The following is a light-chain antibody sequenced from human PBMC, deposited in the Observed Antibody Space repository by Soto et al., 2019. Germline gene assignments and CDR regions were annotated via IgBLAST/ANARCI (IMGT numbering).Light chain of an antibody. J-gene: IGKJ1*01. Sequence: DIQLTQSPSSLSASVGDRVTVTCRASQSINSYLNWYQQEPGKAPKLLIYAASSLQSGVPSRFSSSGSGTDFTLTISILQPEDFATYYCQQSYSTPRTFGQGTRVGIK. V-gene: IGKV1-39*01. CDR2: AAS. CDR3: QQSYSTPRT. CDR1: QSINSY.